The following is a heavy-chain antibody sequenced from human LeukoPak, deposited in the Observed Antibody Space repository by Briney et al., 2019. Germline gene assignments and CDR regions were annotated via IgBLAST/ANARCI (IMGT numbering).Heavy chain of an antibody. D-gene: IGHD6-6*01. CDR2: IDNDGSST. V-gene: IGHV3-74*01. CDR1: GFTFSGYW. Sequence: GGSLRLPCAASGFTFSGYWMLCVRPAPGKGPVWVSRIDNDGSSTTYADSVKGRFTISRDNAKNTLYLQMSSLRGEDTAVYYCARAAYMSSPDYWGQGTLVTVSS. J-gene: IGHJ4*02. CDR3: ARAAYMSSPDY.